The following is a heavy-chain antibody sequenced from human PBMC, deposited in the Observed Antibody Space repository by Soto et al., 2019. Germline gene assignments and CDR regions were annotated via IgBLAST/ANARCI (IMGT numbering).Heavy chain of an antibody. CDR2: IDPSDSYT. V-gene: IGHV5-10-1*01. CDR1: GYSFTSYW. J-gene: IGHJ6*02. Sequence: GESLKISCKGSGYSFTSYWISWVRQMPGKGLEWMGRIDPSDSYTNYSPSFQGHVTISADKSISTAYLQWSSLKASDTAVYYCARHASCSSTSCYTRIPTYYYYYGMDVWGQGTTVTVSS. D-gene: IGHD2-2*02. CDR3: ARHASCSSTSCYTRIPTYYYYYGMDV.